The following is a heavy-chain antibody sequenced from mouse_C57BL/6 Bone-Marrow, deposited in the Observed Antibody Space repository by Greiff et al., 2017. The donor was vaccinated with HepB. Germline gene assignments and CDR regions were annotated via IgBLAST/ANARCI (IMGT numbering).Heavy chain of an antibody. CDR2: IYPGGGYT. CDR3: ARVDYGAITG. V-gene: IGHV1-63*01. CDR1: GYTFTNYW. Sequence: QVQLQQSGAELVRPGTSVKMSCKASGYTFTNYWIGWAKQRPGHGLEWIGDIYPGGGYTNYNEKFKGKATLTADKSSSTAYMQLSSLTSEDSAVYYCARVDYGAITGWGRGTSVTVSA. D-gene: IGHD1-1*02. J-gene: IGHJ4*01.